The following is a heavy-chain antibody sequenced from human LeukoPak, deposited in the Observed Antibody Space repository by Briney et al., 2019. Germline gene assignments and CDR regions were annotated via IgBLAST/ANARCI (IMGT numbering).Heavy chain of an antibody. CDR2: VSYSGNT. V-gene: IGHV4-39*01. D-gene: IGHD3-10*01. CDR3: ARHLPYYYGSGSYREPLDN. J-gene: IGHJ4*02. CDR1: GGSITSISYN. Sequence: SETLCLTCAVSGGSITSISYNWGWLRQPPGKGLQWIGSVSYSGNTYYNPSVKTRVTISVDTSKNQFSLNLISVTAADTAVYHCARHLPYYYGSGSYREPLDNWGQGTLVTVSS.